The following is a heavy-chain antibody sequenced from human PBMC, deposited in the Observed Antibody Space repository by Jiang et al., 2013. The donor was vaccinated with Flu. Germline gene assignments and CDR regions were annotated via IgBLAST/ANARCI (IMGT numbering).Heavy chain of an antibody. CDR2: IYYSGST. CDR1: GGSISSGGYF. CDR3: ARDLTAGGYPTYYFDY. V-gene: IGHV4-31*03. D-gene: IGHD3-22*01. Sequence: GPGLVKPSQTLSLMCTVSGGSISSGGYFWSWIRQHPGKGLEWIGYIYYSGSTYYNPSLKSRVTISVDTSKNQFSLKLSSVTAADTAVYYCARDLTAGGYPTYYFDYWGQGTLVTVSS. J-gene: IGHJ4*02.